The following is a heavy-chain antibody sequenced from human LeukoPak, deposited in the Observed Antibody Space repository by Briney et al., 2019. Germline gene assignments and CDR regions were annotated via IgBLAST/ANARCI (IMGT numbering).Heavy chain of an antibody. CDR2: INHSGST. D-gene: IGHD3-10*01. Sequence: SETLSLTCAVYGGSFSGYCWSWIRQPPGKGLEWIGEINHSGSTNYNPSLKSRVTISVDTSKNQFSLKLSSVTAADTAVYYCAILLWFGDSGTSNWFDPWGQGTLVTVSS. J-gene: IGHJ5*02. CDR1: GGSFSGYC. V-gene: IGHV4-34*01. CDR3: AILLWFGDSGTSNWFDP.